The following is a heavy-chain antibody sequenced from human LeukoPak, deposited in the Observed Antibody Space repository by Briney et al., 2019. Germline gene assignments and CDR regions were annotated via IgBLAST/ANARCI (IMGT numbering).Heavy chain of an antibody. D-gene: IGHD2-15*01. V-gene: IGHV1-2*04. CDR2: ITPNSGGT. J-gene: IGHJ5*02. CDR1: GYTFTGYY. Sequence: ASVKLSCKASGYTFTGYYMHWERQAPGQGLEWMGWITPNSGGTNYAQKFQGWVTMTRDTSISTAYMELSRMRSDDTAVYYCARDACSGGSCYANWFDPWGQGTLVTVSS. CDR3: ARDACSGGSCYANWFDP.